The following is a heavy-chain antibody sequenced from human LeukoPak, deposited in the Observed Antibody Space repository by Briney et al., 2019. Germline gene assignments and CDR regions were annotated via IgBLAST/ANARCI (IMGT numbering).Heavy chain of an antibody. CDR1: GGSISSHY. V-gene: IGHV4-59*11. J-gene: IGHJ3*02. CDR2: IYYSGST. D-gene: IGHD1-1*01. Sequence: SETLSLTCTVSGGSISSHYWSWIRQPPGKGLEWIGYIYYSGSTNYNPSLRSRVTMSPDTSKNQFSLNLRSVTAADTAVYYCARGAATISNDALDIWGQGTMVTVSS. CDR3: ARGAATISNDALDI.